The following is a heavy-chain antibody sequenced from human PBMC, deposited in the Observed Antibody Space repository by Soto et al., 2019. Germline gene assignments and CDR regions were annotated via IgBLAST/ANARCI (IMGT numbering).Heavy chain of an antibody. V-gene: IGHV3-21*01. J-gene: IGHJ4*02. CDR3: ARYFRGSGRYFFDY. D-gene: IGHD6-19*01. CDR1: GFTFSSYS. Sequence: SLRLSCAASGFTFSSYSMNWVRQAPGKGLEWVSSISSSSSYIYYADSVKGRFTISRDNAKNSLYLQMNSLRAEDTAVYYCARYFRGSGRYFFDYWGQGTLVTV. CDR2: ISSSSSYI.